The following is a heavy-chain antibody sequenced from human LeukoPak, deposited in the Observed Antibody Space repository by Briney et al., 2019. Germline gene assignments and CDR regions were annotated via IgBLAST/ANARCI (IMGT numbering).Heavy chain of an antibody. CDR2: ISRSSSYR. Sequence: GGSLRLSCATSGFTFSSYSMNWVRQAPGKGLEWVSSISRSSSYRYYADSVEGRFTISRDNSKNTLYLQMNSLRAEDTAVYYCAKGGKGYSGYDLSFDYWGQGTLVTVSS. J-gene: IGHJ4*02. CDR1: GFTFSSYS. CDR3: AKGGKGYSGYDLSFDY. V-gene: IGHV3-21*04. D-gene: IGHD5-12*01.